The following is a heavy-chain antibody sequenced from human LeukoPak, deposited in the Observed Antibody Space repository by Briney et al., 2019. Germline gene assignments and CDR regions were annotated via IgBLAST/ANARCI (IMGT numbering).Heavy chain of an antibody. CDR3: AREQQWLVYMDV. V-gene: IGHV3-48*01. CDR1: GFTFSSYS. Sequence: PGGPLRLSCAASGFTFSSYSMNWVRQAPGKGLEWVSYISSSSSTIYYADSVKGRFTISRDNAKNSLYLQMNSLRAEDTAVYYCAREQQWLVYMDVWGKGTTVTVSS. J-gene: IGHJ6*03. D-gene: IGHD6-19*01. CDR2: ISSSSSTI.